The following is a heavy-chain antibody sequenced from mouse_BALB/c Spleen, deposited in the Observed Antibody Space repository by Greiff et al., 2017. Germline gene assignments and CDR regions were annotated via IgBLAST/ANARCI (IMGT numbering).Heavy chain of an antibody. Sequence: VQLQQSGAELVKPGASVKLSCTASGFNIKDTYMHWVKQRPEQGLEWIGRIDPANGNTKYDPKFQGKATITADTSSNTAYLQLSSLTSEDTAVYYGARGGYEGAMDYWGQGTSVTVSS. D-gene: IGHD2-10*02. CDR3: ARGGYEGAMDY. V-gene: IGHV14-3*02. CDR2: IDPANGNT. J-gene: IGHJ4*01. CDR1: GFNIKDTY.